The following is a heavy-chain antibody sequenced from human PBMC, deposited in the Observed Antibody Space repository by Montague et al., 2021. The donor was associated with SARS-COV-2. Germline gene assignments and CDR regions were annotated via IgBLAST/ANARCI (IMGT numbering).Heavy chain of an antibody. Sequence: TWITYYNPSLKSRVTISVDTSNNQFSLKLNSVTAADTAVYYCESLCIVRGVCPGVDAFDIRGKGTMFTVFS. D-gene: IGHD3-10*01. CDR2: TWIT. J-gene: IGHJ3*02. CDR3: ESLCIVRGVCPGVDAFDI. V-gene: IGHV4-39*01.